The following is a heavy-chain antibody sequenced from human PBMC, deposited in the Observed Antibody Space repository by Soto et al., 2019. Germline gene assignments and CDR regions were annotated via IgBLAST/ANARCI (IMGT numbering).Heavy chain of an antibody. V-gene: IGHV4-34*01. CDR2: INHSGST. D-gene: IGHD3-3*01. J-gene: IGHJ4*02. CDR3: ARLRTLRFGVVKYFDY. CDR1: GGSFSGYY. Sequence: QVQLQQWGAGLLKPSETLSLTCAVYGGSFSGYYWSWIRQPPGKGLAWIGEINHSGSTNYNPSLTSLVTISVDTSKHQFSRKLSSVTAADTAVYYCARLRTLRFGVVKYFDYWGQGTLVTVSS.